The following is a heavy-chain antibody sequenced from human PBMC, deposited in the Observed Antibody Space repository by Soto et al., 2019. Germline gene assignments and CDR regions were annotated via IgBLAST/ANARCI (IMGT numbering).Heavy chain of an antibody. J-gene: IGHJ5*02. V-gene: IGHV4-31*03. CDR1: GGSITRGGYY. Sequence: SETLSLTCTVSGGSITRGGYYWSWIRQHPGKGLEWIEYIYNSGTTYYNPSLKSRVTISVDTSKNQFSLKLTSVTAADTAVYYCARDPAPWGQGTLVTVSS. CDR3: ARDPAP. CDR2: IYNSGTT.